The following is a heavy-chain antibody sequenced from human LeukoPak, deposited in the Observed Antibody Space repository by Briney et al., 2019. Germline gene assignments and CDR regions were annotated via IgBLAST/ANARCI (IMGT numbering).Heavy chain of an antibody. CDR1: GASISSSY. CDR3: AREGTSGTHLNWFDP. V-gene: IGHV4-59*01. J-gene: IGHJ5*02. Sequence: PSETLSLTCSVSGASISSSYWTWIRQPPGKGLELIGHIYGSGSTNYNPSLKSRVTLSVDTSKNQFSLKLSSVTAADTAVYYCAREGTSGTHLNWFDPWGQGTLVTVSS. D-gene: IGHD1-1*01. CDR2: IYGSGST.